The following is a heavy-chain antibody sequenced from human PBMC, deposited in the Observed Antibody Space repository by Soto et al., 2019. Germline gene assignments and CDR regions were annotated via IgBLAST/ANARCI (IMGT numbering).Heavy chain of an antibody. CDR1: GFTFSSYG. D-gene: IGHD6-13*01. CDR2: IWYDGSNK. CDR3: ARDRGSSSWYYFDY. V-gene: IGHV3-33*01. J-gene: IGHJ4*02. Sequence: GGSLRLSCAASGFTFSSYGMHWVRQAPGKGLEWVAVIWYDGSNKYYADSAKGRFTISRDNSKNTLYLQMNSLRAEDTAVYYCARDRGSSSWYYFDYWGQGTLVTVSS.